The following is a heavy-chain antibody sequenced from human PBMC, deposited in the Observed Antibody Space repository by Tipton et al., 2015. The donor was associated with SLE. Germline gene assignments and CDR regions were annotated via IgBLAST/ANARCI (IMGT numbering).Heavy chain of an antibody. CDR1: GETISSDNW. CDR3: ARGLLEDLGL. V-gene: IGHV4-4*02. J-gene: IGHJ6*04. D-gene: IGHD1-1*01. Sequence: TLSLTCAVSGETISSDNWWSWVRQPPGKGLEWIGEISYRGSTNYNPSLKSRLTISLDKSMNHFSLRLNPVTAADTAVYYCARGLLEDLGLWGKGTTVTVSS. CDR2: ISYRGST.